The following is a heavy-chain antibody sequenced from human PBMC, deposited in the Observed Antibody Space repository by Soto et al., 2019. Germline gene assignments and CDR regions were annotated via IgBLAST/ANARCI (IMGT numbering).Heavy chain of an antibody. J-gene: IGHJ4*02. CDR3: ARGREDNVDHHFGHLFDS. Sequence: KTSETLSLTSTVSGDSIRDSFWSWVRQPPGKGLEWIGLVHHTGNTNYNPSLETRVTMLIDASANHFSLTLTSVTPADAAIYYCARGREDNVDHHFGHLFDSWGQGTLVTVSS. CDR2: VHHTGNT. V-gene: IGHV4-59*01. CDR1: GDSIRDSF. D-gene: IGHD2-15*01.